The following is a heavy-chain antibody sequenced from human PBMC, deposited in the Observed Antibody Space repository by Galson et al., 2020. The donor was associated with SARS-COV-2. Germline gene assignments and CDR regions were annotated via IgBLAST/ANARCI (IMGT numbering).Heavy chain of an antibody. D-gene: IGHD2-2*02. CDR2: ISFDGSTT. CDR1: GFMFKNYG. Sequence: GESLKISCTASGFMFKNYGMHWVRQATGKGLEWVSLISFDGSTTHYADSVKGRFTVSRDNSRNRLYLQMTSLGAEDTATYYCARDRHCSHTTCYNSFGPGGQGALVTVSS. V-gene: IGHV3-33*08. J-gene: IGHJ5*02. CDR3: ARDRHCSHTTCYNSFGP.